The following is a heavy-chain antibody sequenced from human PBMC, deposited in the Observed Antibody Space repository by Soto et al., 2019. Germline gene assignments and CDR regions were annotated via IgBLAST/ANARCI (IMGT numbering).Heavy chain of an antibody. V-gene: IGHV5-10-1*01. Sequence: HGETREISCEGSGYNFPYFWITWVSQMRGKGLEWRGTIDPGDAYTDYRTSFQGHVTLSADKSRSNAYLQWISPKASDTAMYYCAGPQRLAERLSALDYWGQGTPVTVSS. CDR2: IDPGDAYT. D-gene: IGHD1-1*01. J-gene: IGHJ4*02. CDR1: GYNFPYFW. CDR3: AGPQRLAERLSALDY.